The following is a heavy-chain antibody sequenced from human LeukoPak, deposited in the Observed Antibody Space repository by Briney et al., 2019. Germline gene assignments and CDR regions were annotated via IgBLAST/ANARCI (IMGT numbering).Heavy chain of an antibody. CDR2: IKQDGSEK. Sequence: PGGSLRLSCAASGFTFSSYWMSWVRQAPGKGLEWVANIKQDGSEKYYVDSVKGRFTISRDNAKNSLYLQMNSLRAEDTAVYYCARDFRDCSSTSCYGDVFDIWGQGTMVTVSS. V-gene: IGHV3-7*03. D-gene: IGHD2-2*01. J-gene: IGHJ3*02. CDR3: ARDFRDCSSTSCYGDVFDI. CDR1: GFTFSSYW.